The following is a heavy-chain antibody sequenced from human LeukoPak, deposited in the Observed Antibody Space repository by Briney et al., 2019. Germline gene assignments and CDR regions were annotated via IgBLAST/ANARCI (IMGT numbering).Heavy chain of an antibody. CDR3: ARLYSSGWYSFFDY. CDR2: ISSNGGST. CDR1: GFTFSSYA. V-gene: IGHV3-64*01. D-gene: IGHD6-19*01. J-gene: IGHJ4*02. Sequence: GESLKISCAASGFTFSSYAMHWVRQAPGKGLEYVSAISSNGGSTYYANSVKGRFTISRDNSKNTLYLQMGSLRAEDMAVYYCARLYSSGWYSFFDYWGQGTLVTVSS.